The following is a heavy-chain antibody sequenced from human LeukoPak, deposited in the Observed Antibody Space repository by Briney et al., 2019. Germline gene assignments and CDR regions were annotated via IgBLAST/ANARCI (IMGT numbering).Heavy chain of an antibody. CDR2: ISSSSSTI. CDR3: ARENFADLFDF. J-gene: IGHJ4*02. V-gene: IGHV3-48*01. Sequence: GGSLRLSCAASGFTFSNYNMNWVRQAPGKGLECIAYISSSSSTIYYADSVKGRFTISRDNAKNSLFLHMNSLRAEDTALYYCARENFADLFDFWGQGALVTVSS. CDR1: GFTFSNYN. D-gene: IGHD1-7*01.